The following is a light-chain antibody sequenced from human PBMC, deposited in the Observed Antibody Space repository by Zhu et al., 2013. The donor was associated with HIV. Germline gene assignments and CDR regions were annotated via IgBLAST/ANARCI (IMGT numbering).Light chain of an antibody. J-gene: IGKJ4*01. CDR3: QQYDDLLFLT. Sequence: DIQMTQSPSSLSASVGDRVTITCQASQDISNYLNWYQQKPGKAPKLLIYEASNLEIGAPSRFSGNGSGTDYFFTINSLQPEDIATYYCQQYDDLLFLTFGGGTKVEIK. CDR2: EAS. CDR1: QDISNY. V-gene: IGKV1-33*01.